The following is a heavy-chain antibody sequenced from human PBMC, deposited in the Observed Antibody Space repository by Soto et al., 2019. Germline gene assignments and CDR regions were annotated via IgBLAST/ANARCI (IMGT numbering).Heavy chain of an antibody. V-gene: IGHV2-5*02. CDR2: IYWDDDK. D-gene: IGHD2-15*01. CDR3: ALLVVAAKGNENWFDP. J-gene: IGHJ5*02. Sequence: QITLKESGPTLVKPTQTLTLTCTFSGFSLSTSGVGVGWIRQPPGKSLEWRALIYWDDDKRYSPSLKSRLTITKETPKNQVVLTMTNMAPGDTATYYCALLVVAAKGNENWFDPWGQGTLVTVSS. CDR1: GFSLSTSGVG.